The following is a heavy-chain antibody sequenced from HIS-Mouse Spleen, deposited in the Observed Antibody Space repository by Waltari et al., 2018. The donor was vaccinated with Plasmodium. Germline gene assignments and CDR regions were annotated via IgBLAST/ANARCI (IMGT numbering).Heavy chain of an antibody. V-gene: IGHV3-48*02. D-gene: IGHD3-3*01. CDR3: ARVVTIFGVVIDY. Sequence: EVQLVESGGGLVQPGGSLRLSCAASGFTFSGDSIDWVGQAPGKGLEWVSYISSSSSTIYYADSVKGRFTISRDNAKNSLYLQMNSLRDEDTAVYYCARVVTIFGVVIDYWGQGTLVTVSS. CDR1: GFTFSGDS. J-gene: IGHJ4*02. CDR2: ISSSSSTI.